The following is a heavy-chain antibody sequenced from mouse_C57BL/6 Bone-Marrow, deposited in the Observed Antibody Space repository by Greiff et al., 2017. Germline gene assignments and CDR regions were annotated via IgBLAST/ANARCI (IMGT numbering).Heavy chain of an antibody. CDR3: GPFITTVVEGY. D-gene: IGHD1-1*01. CDR1: GYTFTSYW. V-gene: IGHV1-64*01. J-gene: IGHJ3*01. CDR2: IHPNSGST. Sequence: QVQLQQPGAELVKPGASVKLSCKASGYTFTSYWMHWVKQRPGQGLEWIGMIHPNSGSTNYNEKFKSKATLTVDKSSSTAYMQLSSLTSEDSAVXYCGPFITTVVEGYWGQGTLVTVSA.